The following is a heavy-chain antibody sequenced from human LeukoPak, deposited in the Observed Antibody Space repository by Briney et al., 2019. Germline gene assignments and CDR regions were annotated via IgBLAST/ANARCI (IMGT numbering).Heavy chain of an antibody. CDR3: VRSAFHAGSGNYYDY. V-gene: IGHV3-74*03. CDR2: IDNAGSIT. Sequence: PGGSLRLSCAASGFTFGNYWIYWVRQAPGQGLVWVSRIDNAGSITTYADSVKGRFTISRDNADNTLYLQMNSLRVEDTAVYYCVRSAFHAGSGNYYDYWGQGTLVTVSS. CDR1: GFTFGNYW. D-gene: IGHD3-22*01. J-gene: IGHJ4*02.